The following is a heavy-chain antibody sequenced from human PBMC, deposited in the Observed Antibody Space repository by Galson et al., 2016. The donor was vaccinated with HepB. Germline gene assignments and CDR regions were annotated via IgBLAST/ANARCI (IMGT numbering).Heavy chain of an antibody. V-gene: IGHV3-23*01. D-gene: IGHD5-18*01. CDR3: AKRPYSYGWHYGMDV. J-gene: IGHJ6*02. CDR1: GFSFSSYA. CDR2: ITSGGTT. Sequence: SLRLSCAASGFSFSSYAMSWVRQAPGKGLEWVSGITSGGTTYYADSVKGRFTISRDNSKNILYLQMKSLRDEGTAVYYCAKRPYSYGWHYGMDVWGQGTLVTVSS.